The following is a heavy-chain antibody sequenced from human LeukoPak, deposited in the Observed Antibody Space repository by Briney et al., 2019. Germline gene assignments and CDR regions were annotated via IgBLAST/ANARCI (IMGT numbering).Heavy chain of an antibody. CDR3: AREDALERLQ. Sequence: GGSLRLSCAASGFTFSSYWMHWVRQAPGKGLVWLSRISSDGSTTNYADSVKGRFIISRDNAENTLYMEVNNLRAEDTGLYYCAREDALERLQWGQGTLVTVFS. V-gene: IGHV3-74*01. CDR1: GFTFSSYW. D-gene: IGHD6-25*01. J-gene: IGHJ4*02. CDR2: ISSDGSTT.